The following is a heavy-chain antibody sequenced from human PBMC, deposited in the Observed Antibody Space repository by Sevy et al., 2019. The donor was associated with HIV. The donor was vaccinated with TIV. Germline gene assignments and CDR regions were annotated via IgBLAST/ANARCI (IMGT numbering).Heavy chain of an antibody. CDR1: GFIFKNYW. CDR3: ARSPYVHRC. Sequence: GALRLSCATSGFIFKNYWMHWVRQVPGKGLVWVSRINSDRSSATYADSVKGRFTISRDNAMNTLYLQMNSLRAEDTAMYYCARSPYVHRCWGQGTLVTVSS. V-gene: IGHV3-74*01. D-gene: IGHD3-16*01. CDR2: INSDRSSA. J-gene: IGHJ4*02.